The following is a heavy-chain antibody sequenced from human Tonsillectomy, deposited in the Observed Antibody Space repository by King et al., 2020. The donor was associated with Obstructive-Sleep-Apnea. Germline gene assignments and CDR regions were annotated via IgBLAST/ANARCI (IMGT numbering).Heavy chain of an antibody. V-gene: IGHV3-15*01. J-gene: IGHJ5*02. CDR2: IKSKTDGGTT. CDR3: TTDQPKLLWFGELSDIFDP. Sequence: VQLVESGGGLVKPGGSLRLSCAASGFTFSNAWMSWVRQAPGKGLEWVGRIKSKTDGGTTDYAAPVKGRFTISRDDSKNTRYLQMNSLKTEDTAVYYCTTDQPKLLWFGELSDIFDPWGQGTLVTVSS. CDR1: GFTFSNAW. D-gene: IGHD3-10*01.